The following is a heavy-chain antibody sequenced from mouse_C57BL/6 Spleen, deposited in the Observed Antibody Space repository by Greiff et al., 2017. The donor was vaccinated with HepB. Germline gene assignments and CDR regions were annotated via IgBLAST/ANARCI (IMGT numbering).Heavy chain of an antibody. CDR1: GFTFSSYA. V-gene: IGHV5-9-1*02. Sequence: EVKLMESGEGLVKPGGSLKLSCAASGFTFSSYAMSWVRQTPEKRLEWVAYISSGGDYIYYADTVKGRFTISRDNARNTLYLQMSSLKSEDTAMYYCTRATAQATFFDYWGQGTTLTVSS. CDR3: TRATAQATFFDY. CDR2: ISSGGDYI. D-gene: IGHD3-2*02. J-gene: IGHJ2*01.